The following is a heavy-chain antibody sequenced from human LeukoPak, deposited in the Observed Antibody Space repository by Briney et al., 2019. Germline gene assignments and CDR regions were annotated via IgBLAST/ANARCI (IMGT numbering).Heavy chain of an antibody. Sequence: ASVKVSCKASGYTVTSYGISWVRQAPGQGREWMGWISAYNGNTNYAQKLQGRVTMTTDTSKSTDYMELRSLRSDDTAVYYCARDPYYDFWSGYSSWFDPWGQGTLVTVSS. CDR1: GYTVTSYG. CDR3: ARDPYYDFWSGYSSWFDP. V-gene: IGHV1-18*01. J-gene: IGHJ5*02. D-gene: IGHD3-3*01. CDR2: ISAYNGNT.